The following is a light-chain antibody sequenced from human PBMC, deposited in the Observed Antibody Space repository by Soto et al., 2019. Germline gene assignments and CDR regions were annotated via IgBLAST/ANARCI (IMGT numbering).Light chain of an antibody. CDR3: QQYNGYWT. Sequence: DIQMTQSPSTLSASVGDRVTITCRASQSISDSLAWYQQKPGKATKLLIYEASSLKSGVPSRFSGRRSRTEYTLTISSLQPDYFANYYCQQYNGYWTFGQGTKVEIK. V-gene: IGKV1-5*03. CDR1: QSISDS. CDR2: EAS. J-gene: IGKJ1*01.